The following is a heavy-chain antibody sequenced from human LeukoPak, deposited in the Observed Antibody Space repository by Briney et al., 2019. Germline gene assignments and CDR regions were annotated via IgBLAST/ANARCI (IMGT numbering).Heavy chain of an antibody. CDR1: GFTFSRYW. V-gene: IGHV3-7*01. Sequence: TGGSLRLSCAASGFTFSRYWMSWVRQAPGKGLEWVANIKQDGSDKYYVDSVKGRFTISRDNAKNSLSLQLNSLRAEDTAVYYCARDRSSFFFDYWGQGTLVTVSS. J-gene: IGHJ4*02. CDR2: IKQDGSDK. CDR3: ARDRSSFFFDY. D-gene: IGHD6-6*01.